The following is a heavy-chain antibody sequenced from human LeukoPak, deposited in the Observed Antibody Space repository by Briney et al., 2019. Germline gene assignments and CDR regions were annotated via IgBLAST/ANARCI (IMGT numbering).Heavy chain of an antibody. J-gene: IGHJ4*02. Sequence: SETLSLTCTVSGGSISSYYWSWTRQPPGKGLEWIGYIYYSGSTNYNPSLKSRVTISVDTSKNQFSLKLSSVTAADTAVYYCARRRGGSGIPFDYWGQGTLVTVSS. CDR3: ARRRGGSGIPFDY. V-gene: IGHV4-59*01. D-gene: IGHD3-10*01. CDR2: IYYSGST. CDR1: GGSISSYY.